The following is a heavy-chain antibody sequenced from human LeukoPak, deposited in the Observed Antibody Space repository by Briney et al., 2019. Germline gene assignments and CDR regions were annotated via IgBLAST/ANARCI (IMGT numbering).Heavy chain of an antibody. CDR1: GGSISSYY. D-gene: IGHD5-18*01. V-gene: IGHV4-59*01. Sequence: PSETLSLTCTVSGGSISSYYWSWIRQPPGKGLEWIGYIYYSGSTNYNPSLKSRVTISVDTSKNQFSLKLSSVTAADTAVYYCAREYSYGNFDYRGQGTLVTVSS. J-gene: IGHJ4*02. CDR2: IYYSGST. CDR3: AREYSYGNFDY.